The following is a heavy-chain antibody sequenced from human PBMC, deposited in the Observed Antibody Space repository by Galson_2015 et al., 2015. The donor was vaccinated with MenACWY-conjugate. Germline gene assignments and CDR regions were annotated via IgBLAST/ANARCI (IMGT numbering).Heavy chain of an antibody. CDR1: GFNFSTYN. CDR2: ISSGSSYI. D-gene: IGHD1-26*01. Sequence: SLRLSCAASGFNFSTYNMNWVRQAPGKGLEWVSSISSGSSYIYYADSVKGRFTISRDNAKNSLYLQMYSLRAEDTAFYYCASTTISGSYGGGRGMDVWGQGTTVT. CDR3: ASTTISGSYGGGRGMDV. V-gene: IGHV3-21*01. J-gene: IGHJ6*02.